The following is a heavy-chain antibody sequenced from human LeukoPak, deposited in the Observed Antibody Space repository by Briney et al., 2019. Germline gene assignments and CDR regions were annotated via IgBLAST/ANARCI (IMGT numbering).Heavy chain of an antibody. CDR3: ARDRVVGTTRTFDY. Sequence: GRSLRLSCAASGFTFSNYAIHWVRQAPGKGLEWVSYISSSSSTIYYADSVKGRFTISRDNAKNSLYLQMNSLRDEDTAVYYCARDRVVGTTRTFDYWGQGTLVTVSS. V-gene: IGHV3-48*02. D-gene: IGHD1-26*01. CDR2: ISSSSSTI. J-gene: IGHJ4*02. CDR1: GFTFSNYA.